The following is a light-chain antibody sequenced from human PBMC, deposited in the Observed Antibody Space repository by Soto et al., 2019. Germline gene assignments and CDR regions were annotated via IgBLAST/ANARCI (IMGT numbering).Light chain of an antibody. CDR3: SSYRTYRTPEV. CDR1: NTDIGGYDY. CDR2: DVT. V-gene: IGLV2-14*03. Sequence: QSVLTQLYSVSGYLGESITISCTGTNTDIGGYDYVSWYQQHPGGAPKLVIYDVTSRPSGVSNRFSGSKSGFTASLTISGLPAVDDAHYYCSSYRTYRTPEVFGTGTKVPVL. J-gene: IGLJ1*01.